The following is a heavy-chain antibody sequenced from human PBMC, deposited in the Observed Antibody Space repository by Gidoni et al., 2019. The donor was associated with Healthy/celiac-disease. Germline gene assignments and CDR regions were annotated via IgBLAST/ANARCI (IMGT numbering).Heavy chain of an antibody. D-gene: IGHD4-17*01. CDR1: GFTFSCYG. Sequence: QVQLVESGGGVVQPGWSLRLSCAASGFTFSCYGMHWVRPAPGKGLEWVAVISYDGSNKYYADSVKGRFTISRDNSKNTLYLQMNSLRAEDTAVYYCAKDDDYGDYEESSPGEGYWGQGTLVTVSS. CDR3: AKDDDYGDYEESSPGEGY. J-gene: IGHJ4*02. V-gene: IGHV3-30*18. CDR2: ISYDGSNK.